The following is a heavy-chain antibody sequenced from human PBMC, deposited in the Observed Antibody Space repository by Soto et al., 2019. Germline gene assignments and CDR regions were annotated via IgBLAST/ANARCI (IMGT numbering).Heavy chain of an antibody. D-gene: IGHD4-17*01. J-gene: IGHJ6*03. CDR2: IYYSGST. CDR1: GGSISSGGYY. Sequence: SETLSLTCTVSGGSISSGGYYWSWIRQHPGKGLEWIGYIYYSGSTYYNPSLKSRVTISEDTSKDQFSLKLSSVTAADTAVYYCARRRGRSPGYGDYGPGYYYYYMDVWGKGTTVTVSS. CDR3: ARRRGRSPGYGDYGPGYYYYYMDV. V-gene: IGHV4-31*03.